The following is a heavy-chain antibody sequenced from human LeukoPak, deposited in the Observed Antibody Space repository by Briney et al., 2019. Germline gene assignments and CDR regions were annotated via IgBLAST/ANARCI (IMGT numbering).Heavy chain of an antibody. D-gene: IGHD3-10*01. Sequence: PGGSLRLSCAASGFTFSSYGMHWVRQAPGKGLEWVAFIRYDGSNKYYADSVKGRFTISRDNSKNTLYLQMNSLRAEDTAVYYCAKRSRFGELFATAYYYGTDVWGQGTTVTVSS. V-gene: IGHV3-30*02. CDR2: IRYDGSNK. CDR1: GFTFSSYG. J-gene: IGHJ6*02. CDR3: AKRSRFGELFATAYYYGTDV.